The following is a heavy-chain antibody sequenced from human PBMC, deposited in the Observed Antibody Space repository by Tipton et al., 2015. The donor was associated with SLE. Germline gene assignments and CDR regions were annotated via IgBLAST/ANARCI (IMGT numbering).Heavy chain of an antibody. CDR2: IYHSGST. Sequence: WLHQPPGKGLEWIGYIYHSGSTYYNPSLKSRVTISVDRSKNQFSLKLSSVTAADTAVYYCARGYCSSTSRYYYYMDVWGKGTTVTVSS. CDR3: ARGYCSSTSRYYYYMDV. V-gene: IGHV4-30-2*01. D-gene: IGHD2-2*01. J-gene: IGHJ6*03.